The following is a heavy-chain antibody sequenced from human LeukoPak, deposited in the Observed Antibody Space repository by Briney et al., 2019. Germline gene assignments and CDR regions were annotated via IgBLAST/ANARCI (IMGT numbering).Heavy chain of an antibody. CDR1: GYTFTGYY. CDR3: AREAAAAGIEDLDY. D-gene: IGHD6-13*01. J-gene: IGHJ4*02. CDR2: INPNSGGT. Sequence: VASVKVSCKASGYTFTGYYMHWVRQAPGQGLEWMGWINPNSGGTNYAQKFQGRVTMTRDTSISTAYMEMSRLRSDDTAVYYCAREAAAAGIEDLDYWGQGTLVTVSS. V-gene: IGHV1-2*02.